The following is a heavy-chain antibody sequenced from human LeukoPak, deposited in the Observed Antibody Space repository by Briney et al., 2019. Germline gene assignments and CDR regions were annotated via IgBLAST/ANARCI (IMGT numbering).Heavy chain of an antibody. D-gene: IGHD5-12*01. V-gene: IGHV3-15*01. CDR3: TIDRRPTGYSGYV. J-gene: IGHJ1*01. Sequence: GGSLRLSCAVSGFTFSNAWMSWVRQAPGKGLEWVGRFKSKTDGGTIDYAAPVKGRFTISRDDSKNTLYLQMNSLENEDTAVYYCTIDRRPTGYSGYVWGQGTLVTVSS. CDR1: GFTFSNAW. CDR2: FKSKTDGGTI.